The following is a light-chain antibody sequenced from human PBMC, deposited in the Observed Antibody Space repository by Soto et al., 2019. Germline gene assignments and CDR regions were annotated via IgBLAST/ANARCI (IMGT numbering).Light chain of an antibody. J-gene: IGLJ2*01. Sequence: SYELTQPPSVSVSPGQTARITCSGDALPKQYAYWYQQKPGQAPVLVIYKDSERPSGIPERFSGSSSGTTVTLTIGGVQAEDEDDYYCQSAESSGTYVVFGGGTK. CDR1: ALPKQY. V-gene: IGLV3-25*02. CDR2: KDS. CDR3: QSAESSGTYVV.